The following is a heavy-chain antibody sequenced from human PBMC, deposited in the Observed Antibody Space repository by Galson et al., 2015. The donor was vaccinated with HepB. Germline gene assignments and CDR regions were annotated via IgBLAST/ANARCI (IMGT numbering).Heavy chain of an antibody. CDR2: ISTSGGST. Sequence: SLRLSCAASGFTFSSYAMSWVRQAPGKGLDWVSTISTSGGSTYYADSVKGRFTVSRDNSKNTLYLQMNSLRVEDTAAYYCAKARSTSASYYYYGMDVWGRGTTVTVSS. V-gene: IGHV3-23*01. CDR1: GFTFSSYA. J-gene: IGHJ6*02. CDR3: AKARSTSASYYYYGMDV. D-gene: IGHD1-26*01.